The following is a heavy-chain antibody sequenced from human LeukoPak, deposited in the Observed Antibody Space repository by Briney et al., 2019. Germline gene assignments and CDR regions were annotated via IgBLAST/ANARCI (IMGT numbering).Heavy chain of an antibody. CDR3: ARSIAARQHYYYYYMDV. V-gene: IGHV1-46*01. CDR1: GYTFTGYY. D-gene: IGHD6-6*01. J-gene: IGHJ6*03. CDR2: INPSGGST. Sequence: ASVKVSCKASGYTFTGYYMHWVRQAPGQGFEWMGIINPSGGSTSYAQKFQGRVTMTRDTSTSTVYMELSSLRSEDTAVYYCARSIAARQHYYYYYMDVWGKGTTVTVSS.